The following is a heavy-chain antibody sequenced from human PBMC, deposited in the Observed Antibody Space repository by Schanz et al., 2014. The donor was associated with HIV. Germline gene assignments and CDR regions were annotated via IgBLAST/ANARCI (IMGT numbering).Heavy chain of an antibody. J-gene: IGHJ5*01. CDR2: INPNSGGT. CDR1: GYTFSRSA. CDR3: AKSRFQLHWFDS. Sequence: QVQLVQSGTEVAQPGASVKVSCKASGYTFSRSAISWVRQAPGQGLEWMGWINPNSGGTNYAQKFQGRVTMTRDTSNATTYMELRRLRSDDTAVYYCAKSRFQLHWFDSWGQGTLVTVSS. D-gene: IGHD2-2*01. V-gene: IGHV1-2*02.